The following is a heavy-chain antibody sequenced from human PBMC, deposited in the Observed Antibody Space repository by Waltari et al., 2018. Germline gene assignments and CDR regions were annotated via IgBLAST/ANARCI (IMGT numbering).Heavy chain of an antibody. V-gene: IGHV4-39*07. Sequence: QLQLQESGPGLVKPSETLSLTCTVSGGSISSSSYYWGWIRQPPGKGLEWIGSIYYSGSTYYNPSLKSRVTISVDTSKNQFSLKLSSVTAADTAVYYCARLPTMIVVVGVGAFDIWGQGTMVTVSS. D-gene: IGHD3-22*01. CDR2: IYYSGST. CDR1: GGSISSSSYY. CDR3: ARLPTMIVVVGVGAFDI. J-gene: IGHJ3*02.